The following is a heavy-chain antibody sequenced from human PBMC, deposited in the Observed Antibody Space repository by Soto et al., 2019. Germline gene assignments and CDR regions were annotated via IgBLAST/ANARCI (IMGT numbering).Heavy chain of an antibody. J-gene: IGHJ4*02. CDR3: ASVPIWCGSSSCYTEGFDS. CDR2: ISAGGSDT. Sequence: GGSLRLSCVASGFVFSDYAMSWVRQAPGKGLEWVSAISAGGSDTYYADSVKGRFTVSRVNSESTLYLQMNTLRAEDTAIYYCASVPIWCGSSSCYTEGFDSWGQGALVNVSS. CDR1: GFVFSDYA. D-gene: IGHD2-2*01. V-gene: IGHV3-23*01.